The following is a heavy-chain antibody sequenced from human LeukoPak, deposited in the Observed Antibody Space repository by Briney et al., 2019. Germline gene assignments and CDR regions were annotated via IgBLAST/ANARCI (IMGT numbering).Heavy chain of an antibody. CDR1: GGSISSYY. V-gene: IGHV4-59*01. J-gene: IGHJ5*02. Sequence: SETLSLTCSVSGGSISSYYWSWIRQPPGKGLEWIGYIYYSGSTNYNPSPKSRVTILIDTSKNQFSLKLSSMTAVDTAVYYCARANLYNWFDPWGQGTLVTVSS. CDR3: ARANLYNWFDP. CDR2: IYYSGST.